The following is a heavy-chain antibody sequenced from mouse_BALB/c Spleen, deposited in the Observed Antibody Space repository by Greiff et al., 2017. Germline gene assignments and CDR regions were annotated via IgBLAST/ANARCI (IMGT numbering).Heavy chain of an antibody. J-gene: IGHJ2*01. CDR3: ARDRGYGNYDY. CDR1: GFTFSSYG. CDR2: INSNGGST. V-gene: IGHV5-6-3*01. D-gene: IGHD2-10*02. Sequence: EVKLVESGGGLVKPGGSLKLSCAASGFTFSSYGMSWVRQTPDKRLELVATINSNGGSTYYPDSVKGRFTISRDNAKNTLYLQMSSLKSEDTAMYYCARDRGYGNYDYWGQGTTLTVSS.